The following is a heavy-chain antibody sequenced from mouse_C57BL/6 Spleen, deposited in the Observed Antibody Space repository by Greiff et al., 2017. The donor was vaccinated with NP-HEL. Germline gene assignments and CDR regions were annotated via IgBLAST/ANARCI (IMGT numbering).Heavy chain of an antibody. J-gene: IGHJ3*01. CDR1: GYAFSSSW. CDR3: AREGIYYGSSYPSFAY. V-gene: IGHV1-82*01. CDR2: IYPGDGDT. D-gene: IGHD1-1*01. Sequence: VKLMESGPELVKPGASVKISCKASGYAFSSSWMNWVKQRPGKGLEWIGRIYPGDGDTNYNGKFKGKATLTADKSSSTAYMQLSSLTSEDSAVYFCAREGIYYGSSYPSFAYWGQGTLVTVSA.